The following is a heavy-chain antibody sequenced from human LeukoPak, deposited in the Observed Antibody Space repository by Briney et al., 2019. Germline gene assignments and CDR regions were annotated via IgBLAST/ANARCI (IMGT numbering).Heavy chain of an antibody. J-gene: IGHJ4*02. CDR3: ARDEVDGRGSPSPFDY. V-gene: IGHV4-39*07. D-gene: IGHD3-16*01. CDR2: IYYSGST. Sequence: PSETLSLTCTVSGGSISSSSYYWGWIRQPPGKGLEWIGSIYYSGSTYYNPSLKSRVTISVDTSKNQFSLKLSSVTAADTAVYYCARDEVDGRGSPSPFDYWGQGTLVTVSS. CDR1: GGSISSSSYY.